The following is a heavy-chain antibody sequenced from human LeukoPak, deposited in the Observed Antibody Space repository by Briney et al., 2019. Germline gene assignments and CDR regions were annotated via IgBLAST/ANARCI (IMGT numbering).Heavy chain of an antibody. V-gene: IGHV4-34*01. CDR1: GGSFSGYY. Sequence: PSETLSLTCAVYGGSFSGYYWSWIRQPPGKGLEWIGEINHSGSTNYNPSLKSRVTISVDTSKNQFSLKLSSVTAADTAVYYCARHDYYDSSGYYLFDYWGQGTLVTVSS. CDR2: INHSGST. J-gene: IGHJ4*02. CDR3: ARHDYYDSSGYYLFDY. D-gene: IGHD3-22*01.